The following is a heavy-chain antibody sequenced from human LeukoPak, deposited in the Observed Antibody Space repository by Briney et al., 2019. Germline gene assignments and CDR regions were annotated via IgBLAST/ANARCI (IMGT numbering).Heavy chain of an antibody. D-gene: IGHD5-24*01. CDR1: GYTFTGYY. J-gene: IGHJ4*02. CDR2: ISAYNGNT. Sequence: ASVKVSCKASGYTFTGYYMHWVRQAPGQGLEWMGWISAYNGNTSYAQKLQGRVTMTTDTSTSTAYMELRSLRSDDTAVYYCARAASRDGYNDYWGQGTLVTVSS. V-gene: IGHV1-18*04. CDR3: ARAASRDGYNDY.